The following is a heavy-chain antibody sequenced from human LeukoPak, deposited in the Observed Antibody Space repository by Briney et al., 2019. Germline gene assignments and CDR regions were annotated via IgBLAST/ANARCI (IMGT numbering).Heavy chain of an antibody. CDR2: IYTSGST. D-gene: IGHD2-2*01. V-gene: IGHV4-61*02. Sequence: PSQTLSLTCTVSGGSISSGSYYWSWIRQPAGKGLEWIGRIYTSGSTNYNPSLKSRVTISVDTSKNQFSLKLSSVTAADTAVYYCASIPAYCSSTSCYRGAFDIWGQGTMVTV. J-gene: IGHJ3*02. CDR1: GGSISSGSYY. CDR3: ASIPAYCSSTSCYRGAFDI.